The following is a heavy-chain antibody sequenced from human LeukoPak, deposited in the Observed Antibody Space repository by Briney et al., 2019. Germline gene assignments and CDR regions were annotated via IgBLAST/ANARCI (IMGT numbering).Heavy chain of an antibody. V-gene: IGHV3-30*02. CDR3: ARDLGKNYGGTPY. D-gene: IGHD4-23*01. CDR2: IRYDGSNK. CDR1: GFTFSSYG. J-gene: IGHJ4*02. Sequence: GGSLRLSCAASGFTFSSYGMHWVRQAPGKGLEWVAFIRYDGSNKYYADSVKGRFTISRDNSKNTLYLQMNSLRSEDTAVYYCARDLGKNYGGTPYWGQGTLVTVSS.